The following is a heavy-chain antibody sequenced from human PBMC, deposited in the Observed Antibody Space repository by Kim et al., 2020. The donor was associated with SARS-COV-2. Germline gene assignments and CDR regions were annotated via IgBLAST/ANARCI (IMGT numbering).Heavy chain of an antibody. CDR1: GFTFSSYG. J-gene: IGHJ6*02. V-gene: IGHV3-33*06. CDR3: AKVPTDYRIYGMDV. D-gene: IGHD3-16*01. CDR2: IWYDGSNK. Sequence: GGSLRLSCAASGFTFSSYGMHWVRQAPGKGLEWVAVIWYDGSNKYYADSVKGRFTISRDNSKNTLYLQMNSLRAEDTAVYYCAKVPTDYRIYGMDVWGQGTTVTVSS.